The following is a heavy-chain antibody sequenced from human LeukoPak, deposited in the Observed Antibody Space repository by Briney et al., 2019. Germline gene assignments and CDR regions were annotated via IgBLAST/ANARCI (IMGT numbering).Heavy chain of an antibody. CDR3: ARAPGEGWFDP. V-gene: IGHV3-7*01. Sequence: GGSLRLSCAASGFTFSSYRMSWVRQAPGKGLEWVASIKQDGSERYYVDSVKGRFTISRDNAKNSLYLQMNSLRAEDTAPYYCARAPGEGWFDPWGQGTLVTVSS. CDR1: GFTFSSYR. CDR2: IKQDGSER. J-gene: IGHJ5*02. D-gene: IGHD4-17*01.